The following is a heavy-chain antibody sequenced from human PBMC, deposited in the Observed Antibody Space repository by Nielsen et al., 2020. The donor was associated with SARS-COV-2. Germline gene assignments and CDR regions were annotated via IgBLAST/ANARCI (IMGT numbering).Heavy chain of an antibody. Sequence: GESLKISCQASGYNFPNYWISWVRQMPGKGLEWMGNIDPTDSHTNYSPSFQGHVTISADKSITTAYLQWSSLEASDSAMYYCARQPRSIISNWFDPWGQGTLVTVST. CDR3: ARQPRSIISNWFDP. J-gene: IGHJ5*02. CDR1: GYNFPNYW. V-gene: IGHV5-10-1*01. CDR2: IDPTDSHT. D-gene: IGHD1-14*01.